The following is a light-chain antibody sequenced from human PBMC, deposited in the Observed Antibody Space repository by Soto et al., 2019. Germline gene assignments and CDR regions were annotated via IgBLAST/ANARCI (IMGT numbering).Light chain of an antibody. Sequence: DIQMTQSPSSMCESXGDRVTITCQASQNINNYLNWYQQKPGRAPKPLIYDASNLEAGVPSRFRGSGSGTDFTFTISRLQPEDIATYYCQQYENLPTFGQGTRLEIK. CDR1: QNINNY. CDR2: DAS. CDR3: QQYENLPT. J-gene: IGKJ5*01. V-gene: IGKV1-33*01.